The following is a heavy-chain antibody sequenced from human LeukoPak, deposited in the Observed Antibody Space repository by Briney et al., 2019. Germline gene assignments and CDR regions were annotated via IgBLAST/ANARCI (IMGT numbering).Heavy chain of an antibody. V-gene: IGHV4-31*03. Sequence: PSETQSLTCTVSGGSVSSGDSYWNWIRQHPGKGLEWIGYIHYSGNFDYNPSLKSRVTISVDTSNNQFSMRLASVTAADTAVYYCAIEERLRGTDWFPSWGQGTLVTVSS. D-gene: IGHD4-17*01. J-gene: IGHJ5*01. CDR2: IHYSGNF. CDR3: AIEERLRGTDWFPS. CDR1: GGSVSSGDSY.